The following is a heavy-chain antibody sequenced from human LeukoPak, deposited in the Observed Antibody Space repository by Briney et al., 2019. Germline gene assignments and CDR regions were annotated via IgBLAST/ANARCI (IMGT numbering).Heavy chain of an antibody. J-gene: IGHJ6*03. Sequence: PSETLSLTCTVSGGSISIYCWNWIRQPAGKGLEWIGRIFTSGITNYNPSLKSRVTMSVDTSKNQFSLNLSSVIAADTAIYYCARETSGTYYNPLGYMDVWGKGTTVTVSS. CDR3: ARETSGTYYNPLGYMDV. CDR1: GGSISIYC. D-gene: IGHD3-10*01. V-gene: IGHV4-4*07. CDR2: IFTSGIT.